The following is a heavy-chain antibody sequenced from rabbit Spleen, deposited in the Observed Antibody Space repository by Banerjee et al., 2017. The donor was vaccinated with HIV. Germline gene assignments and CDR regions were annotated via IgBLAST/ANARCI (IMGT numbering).Heavy chain of an antibody. Sequence: QEQLVESGGGLVQPGASLTLTCTASGFSFSSSYDMCWVRQAPGKGLEWIACINIVTGKSVYASWAKGRFTMSRTSSTTVTLQMTSLTAADTATYFCARDLVAVIGWNFNLWGPGTLVTVS. D-gene: IGHD1-1*01. V-gene: IGHV1S45*01. CDR2: INIVTGKS. CDR3: ARDLVAVIGWNFNL. J-gene: IGHJ4*01. CDR1: GFSFSSSYD.